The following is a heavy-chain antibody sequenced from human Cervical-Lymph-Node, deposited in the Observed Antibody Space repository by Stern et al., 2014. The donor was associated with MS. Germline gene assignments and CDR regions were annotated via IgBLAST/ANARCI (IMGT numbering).Heavy chain of an antibody. CDR1: GYTFTSYG. J-gene: IGHJ4*02. CDR2: ISAYNGNT. Sequence: VQLVESGAEVKKPGASVKVSCKASGYTFTSYGISWVRQAPGQGLEWMGCISAYNGNTNDAQKLQGRVTMTTDTSTSTAYMELRSLRSDDTAVYYCARTIEYSSSSHFDYWGQGTLVTVSS. D-gene: IGHD6-6*01. CDR3: ARTIEYSSSSHFDY. V-gene: IGHV1-18*01.